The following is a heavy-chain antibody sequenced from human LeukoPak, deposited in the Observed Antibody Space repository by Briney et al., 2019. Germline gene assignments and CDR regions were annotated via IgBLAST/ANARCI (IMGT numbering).Heavy chain of an antibody. CDR3: AILTSNWFDP. J-gene: IGHJ5*02. V-gene: IGHV4-34*01. CDR1: GGSFSGYY. CDR2: INHSGST. Sequence: PSETLSLTCAVYGGSFSGYYWSWIRQPPGKGLEWIGEINHSGSTNYNPSLKSRVTISVDRSKNQFSLKLSSVTAADTAVYYCAILTSNWFDPWGQGTLVTVSS. D-gene: IGHD2-21*02.